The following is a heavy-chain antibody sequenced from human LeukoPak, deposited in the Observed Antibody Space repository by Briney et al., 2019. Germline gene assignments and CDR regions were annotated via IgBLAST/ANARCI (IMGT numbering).Heavy chain of an antibody. J-gene: IGHJ4*02. Sequence: SETQSLTCTVSGGSISSYYWSWIRQPPGKGLEWIGYMFHSGSTSYNPSLQSRVTISVDTSKSQFSLKLSSVTAADTAVYYCASGFRGQLGYFAYWGQGTLVTVSS. CDR1: GGSISSYY. CDR2: MFHSGST. CDR3: ASGFRGQLGYFAY. V-gene: IGHV4-59*01. D-gene: IGHD1-1*01.